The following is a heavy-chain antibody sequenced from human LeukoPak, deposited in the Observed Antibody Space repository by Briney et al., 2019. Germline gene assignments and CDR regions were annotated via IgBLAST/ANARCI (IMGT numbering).Heavy chain of an antibody. CDR3: ARLQRFGEYDY. D-gene: IGHD3-10*01. J-gene: IGHJ4*02. Sequence: GGSLRLSCAASGFTFSSYSMNWVRQAPGKGLEWVSSISSSSSYIYYADSVKGRFTISRDNAKNSLYLQMNSLRAEDTAVYHCARLQRFGEYDYWGQGTLVTVSS. V-gene: IGHV3-21*01. CDR1: GFTFSSYS. CDR2: ISSSSSYI.